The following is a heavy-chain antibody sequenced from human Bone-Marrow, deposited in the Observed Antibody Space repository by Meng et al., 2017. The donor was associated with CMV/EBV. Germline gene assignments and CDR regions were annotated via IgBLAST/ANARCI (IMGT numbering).Heavy chain of an antibody. CDR1: GGSISSSSYY. CDR3: ARGMYYYDSSGYHPLYYFDY. D-gene: IGHD3-22*01. J-gene: IGHJ4*02. CDR2: IYYSGST. Sequence: GSLRLSCTVSGGSISSSSYYWGWIRQPPGKGLEWIGSIYYSGSTYYNPSLKSRVTISVDTSKNQFSLKLSSVTAADTAVYYCARGMYYYDSSGYHPLYYFDYWGKGTLDTVSS. V-gene: IGHV4-39*07.